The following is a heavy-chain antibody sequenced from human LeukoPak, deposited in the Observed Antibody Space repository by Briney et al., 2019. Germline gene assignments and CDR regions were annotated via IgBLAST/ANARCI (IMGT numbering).Heavy chain of an antibody. CDR2: INHSGGT. CDR1: GESFSGYY. CDR3: ASLITMIDH. J-gene: IGHJ5*02. V-gene: IGHV4-34*01. Sequence: SETLPLTCVVYGESFSGYYWSWIRQPPGKGLEWIGEINHSGGTNYNPSLKSRVTISVDTSKNQISLELRSVAAADTAVYYCASLITMIDHWGQGTLVTVSS. D-gene: IGHD3-22*01.